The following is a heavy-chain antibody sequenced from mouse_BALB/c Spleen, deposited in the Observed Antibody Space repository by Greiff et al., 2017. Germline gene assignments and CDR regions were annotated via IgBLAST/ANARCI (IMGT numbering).Heavy chain of an antibody. J-gene: IGHJ4*01. CDR2: ISSGSSTI. CDR3: AREDDYDYAMDY. Sequence: EVQLVESGGGLVQPGGSRKLSCAASGFTFSSFGMHWVRQAPEKGLEWVAYISSGSSTINYADTVKGRFTISRDNPKNTLFLQMTSLRSEDTAMYYCAREDDYDYAMDYWGQGTSVTVSS. D-gene: IGHD2-4*01. CDR1: GFTFSSFG. V-gene: IGHV5-17*02.